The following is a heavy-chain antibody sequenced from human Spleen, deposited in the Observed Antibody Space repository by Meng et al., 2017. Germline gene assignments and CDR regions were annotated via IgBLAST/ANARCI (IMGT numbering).Heavy chain of an antibody. V-gene: IGHV7-4-1*02. CDR1: GYIFIDYY. Sequence: ASVKVSCKASGYIFIDYYVHWVRQAPGQGLEWMGRINPNSGNPTYAQGFTGRFVFSLDTSVSTAYLQISSLKAEDTAVYYCARDGSSGWYDYYFDYWGQGTLVTVSS. J-gene: IGHJ4*02. D-gene: IGHD6-19*01. CDR3: ARDGSSGWYDYYFDY. CDR2: INPNSGNP.